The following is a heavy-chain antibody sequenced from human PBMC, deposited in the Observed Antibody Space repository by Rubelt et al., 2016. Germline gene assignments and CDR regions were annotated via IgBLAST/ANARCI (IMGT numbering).Heavy chain of an antibody. CDR1: GFSLSTNEVG. D-gene: IGHD6-19*01. CDR3: AHPYNSGWPWFDP. Sequence: QVTLKESGPTAVKPTQTLTLTCTFSGFSLSTNEVGVGWIRQPPGKALEWLALIYWDDDKRYSPSLKRRLPITKDTSINQVVLTMNNMDPVDTATYYCAHPYNSGWPWFDPWGQGTLVTVSS. CDR2: IYWDDDK. V-gene: IGHV2-5*02. J-gene: IGHJ5*02.